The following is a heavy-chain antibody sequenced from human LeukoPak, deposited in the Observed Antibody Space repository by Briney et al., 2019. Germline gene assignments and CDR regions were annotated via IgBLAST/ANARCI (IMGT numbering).Heavy chain of an antibody. D-gene: IGHD3-10*01. Sequence: PGGSLRLSCVASGLIFTDHAMHWVRQAPGKGLEWVSLISANGDNIQYIDSVKGRFTISRDNSKNSLYLQINSLTAEDTAFYYCAKGTGPGAYLVDFWGQGTLVTVSS. V-gene: IGHV3-43*02. CDR3: AKGTGPGAYLVDF. J-gene: IGHJ4*02. CDR1: GLIFTDHA. CDR2: ISANGDNI.